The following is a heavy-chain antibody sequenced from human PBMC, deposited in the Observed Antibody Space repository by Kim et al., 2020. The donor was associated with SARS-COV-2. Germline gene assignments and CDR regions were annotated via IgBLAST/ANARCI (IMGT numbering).Heavy chain of an antibody. J-gene: IGHJ6*01. CDR1: GGSFSGYY. Sequence: SETLSLTCAVYGGSFSGYYWSWIRQPPGKGLEWIGEINHSGSTNYNPSLKSRVTISVDTSKNQFSLKLSSVTAADTAVYYCARGGGGLHCYGSGSYYNVWGQGTLGTVSS. CDR2: INHSGST. V-gene: IGHV4-34*01. CDR3: ARGGGGLHCYGSGSYYNV. D-gene: IGHD3-10*01.